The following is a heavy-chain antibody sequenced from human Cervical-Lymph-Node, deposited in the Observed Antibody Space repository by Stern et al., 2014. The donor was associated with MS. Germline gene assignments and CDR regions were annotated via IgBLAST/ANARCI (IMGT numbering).Heavy chain of an antibody. CDR3: ARAYNWNDGVDYYYYGMDV. D-gene: IGHD1-20*01. CDR2: IYYSGST. J-gene: IGHJ6*02. V-gene: IGHV4-59*01. Sequence: QVQLQESGPGLVKPSETLSLTCTVSGGSISSYYWSWIRQPPGKGLEWIGYIYYSGSTNYNPSLKSRVTISVDTSKNQFSLKLSSVTAADTAVYYCARAYNWNDGVDYYYYGMDVWGQGTTVTVSS. CDR1: GGSISSYY.